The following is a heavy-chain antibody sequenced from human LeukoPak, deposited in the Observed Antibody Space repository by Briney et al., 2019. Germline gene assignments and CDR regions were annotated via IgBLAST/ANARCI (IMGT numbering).Heavy chain of an antibody. D-gene: IGHD3-16*01. CDR2: INWDSDSI. V-gene: IGHV3-9*03. J-gene: IGHJ6*03. CDR3: AKGGGGRLIYYYYMDV. Sequence: PGGSLRLSCAASGFIFDDYAMHWVRQAPGKGLEWVSGINWDSDSIDYADSVKGRFTISRDNAKNSLYLQMNSLRAEDMALYYCAKGGGGRLIYYYYMDVWGKGTTVTVSS. CDR1: GFIFDDYA.